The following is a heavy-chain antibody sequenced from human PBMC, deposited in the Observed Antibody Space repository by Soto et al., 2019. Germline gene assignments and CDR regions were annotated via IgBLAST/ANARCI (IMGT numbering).Heavy chain of an antibody. CDR2: MNPNSGNT. CDR1: GYTFTSYD. V-gene: IGHV1-8*01. CDR3: ARGPVNRAWSGGDEFDY. D-gene: IGHD2-21*01. J-gene: IGHJ4*02. Sequence: ASVKVSCKASGYTFTSYDINWVRQATGQGLEWMGWMNPNSGNTGYAQKFQGRVTMTRNTSISTAYMELSSLRSEDTAVYYCARGPVNRAWSGGDEFDYWGQGTLVTVSS.